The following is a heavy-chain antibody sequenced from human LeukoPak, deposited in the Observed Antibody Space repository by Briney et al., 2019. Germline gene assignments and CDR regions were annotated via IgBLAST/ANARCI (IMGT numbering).Heavy chain of an antibody. CDR2: ISYDGSNK. Sequence: GGSLRLSCAASGFTFSSYGMHWVRQAPGKGLEWVAVISYDGSNKYYADSVKGRFTISRDNSKNTLYLQMNSLRAEDTAVYYCAREVSLRGYSYEYYFDYWGQGTLVTVSS. CDR3: AREVSLRGYSYEYYFDY. J-gene: IGHJ4*02. CDR1: GFTFSSYG. D-gene: IGHD5-18*01. V-gene: IGHV3-30*19.